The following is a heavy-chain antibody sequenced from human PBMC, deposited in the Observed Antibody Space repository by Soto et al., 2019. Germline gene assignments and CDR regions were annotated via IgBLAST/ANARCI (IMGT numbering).Heavy chain of an antibody. J-gene: IGHJ4*02. D-gene: IGHD3-10*01. CDR3: ARSIGPGRFEY. Sequence: EVQLMESGGDLVQPGGSLRLSCATSGFTFINYAMAWVRQGPRKGLEWVSAMSGTGGNTYYADSVKGRFTISRDNSKSALQLEMNNLRDEDTAVYYCARSIGPGRFEYWGQGTLVTVSS. CDR1: GFTFINYA. CDR2: MSGTGGNT. V-gene: IGHV3-23*01.